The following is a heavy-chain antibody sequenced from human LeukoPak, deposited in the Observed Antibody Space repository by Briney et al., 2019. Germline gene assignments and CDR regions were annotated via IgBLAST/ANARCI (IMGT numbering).Heavy chain of an antibody. J-gene: IGHJ4*02. Sequence: SETLSLTCAVSGGSMSSYYWSWIRQPAGKGLEWIGRIYPSGSTNYNPSLKSRVTMSVDTSKKLFSLKLNSVTAADTAVYYCATYEQQLAFDHWGQGTLVPVSS. CDR1: GGSMSSYY. V-gene: IGHV4-4*07. D-gene: IGHD1-1*01. CDR2: IYPSGST. CDR3: ATYEQQLAFDH.